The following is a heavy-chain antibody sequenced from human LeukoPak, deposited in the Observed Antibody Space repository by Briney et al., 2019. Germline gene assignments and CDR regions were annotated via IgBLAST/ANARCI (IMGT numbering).Heavy chain of an antibody. CDR3: ARDLYDHWGATISYFDY. CDR1: GFIFRNFW. J-gene: IGHJ4*02. Sequence: PGGSLRLSCAASGFIFRNFWMSWVRQAPGKGPEWVANIKHDGSEKEYVDSVKGRFTISRDNAKNSLYLQMNSLRAEDTAVYYCARDLYDHWGATISYFDYWGQGTLVTVSS. V-gene: IGHV3-7*01. CDR2: IKHDGSEK. D-gene: IGHD5-12*01.